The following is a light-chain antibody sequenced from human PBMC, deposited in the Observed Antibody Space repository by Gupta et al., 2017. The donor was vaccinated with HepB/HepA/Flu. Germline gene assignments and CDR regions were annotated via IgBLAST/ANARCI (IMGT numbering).Light chain of an antibody. CDR2: DAS. V-gene: IGKV3-15*01. Sequence: IVMTQSPATLSVSPGERASFSCRASQNVNRNVAWYQQKPGQAPRLLISDASTRATDIPARFSGSGSATEFTLTISSLQSEDFAVYYCQQYNNWPGSFGQGTKLEIK. CDR3: QQYNNWPGS. J-gene: IGKJ2*03. CDR1: QNVNRN.